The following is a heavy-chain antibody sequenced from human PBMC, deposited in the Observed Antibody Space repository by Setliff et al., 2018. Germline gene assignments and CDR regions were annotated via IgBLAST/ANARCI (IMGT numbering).Heavy chain of an antibody. Sequence: SETLSLTCTVSGGSISSSSYYWGWIRQSPGKGLEWIGTSESTYNNPSFKSRLTISVDTSKNQFSLKMSSMTAADTAVYYCAGRDYSGGDSWGHGTLVTVSS. J-gene: IGHJ5*01. V-gene: IGHV4-39*01. CDR1: GGSISSSSYY. D-gene: IGHD4-4*01. CDR3: AGRDYSGGDS. CDR2: SEST.